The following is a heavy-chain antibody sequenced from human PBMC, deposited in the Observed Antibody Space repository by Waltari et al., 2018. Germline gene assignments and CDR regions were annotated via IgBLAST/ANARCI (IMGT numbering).Heavy chain of an antibody. CDR2: IYYSGRT. J-gene: IGHJ4*02. D-gene: IGHD3-9*01. CDR3: ARAPTDDLYDILTGPFDY. CDR1: GGSISSGGYY. V-gene: IGHV4-31*03. Sequence: QVQLQESGPGLVKPSQTLSLTCTVSGGSISSGGYYWSWIRQHPGTGLEWIGYIYYSGRTYYNPSLKSRVTRSVDTSKNQFSLKLSSVTAADTAVYYCARAPTDDLYDILTGPFDYWGQGTLVTVSS.